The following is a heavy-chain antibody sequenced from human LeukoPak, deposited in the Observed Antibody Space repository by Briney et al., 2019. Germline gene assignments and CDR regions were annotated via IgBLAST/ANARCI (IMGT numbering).Heavy chain of an antibody. V-gene: IGHV3-7*01. CDR2: VKQDGSEK. D-gene: IGHD6-13*01. CDR3: ARDKGTWYPYWYFDL. CDR1: GFTFSSYW. J-gene: IGHJ2*01. Sequence: GGSLRLSCAASGFTFSSYWMSWVRQAPGKGLEWVANVKQDGSEKYYVDSVKGRFTISRDNSKNTLYLQMNSLRAEDTAVYYCARDKGTWYPYWYFDLWGRGTLVTVSS.